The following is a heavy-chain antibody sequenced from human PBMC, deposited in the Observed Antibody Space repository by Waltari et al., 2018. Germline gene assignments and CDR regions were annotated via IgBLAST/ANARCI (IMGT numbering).Heavy chain of an antibody. CDR1: GFTFSSYA. D-gene: IGHD2-2*01. CDR2: ISGSGSST. CDR3: AKDHLVVVPAAPDYGMDV. V-gene: IGHV3-23*04. Sequence: EVQLVESGGGLVQPGGSLRLSCAASGFTFSSYAMSWVRQAPGKGLEWVSAISGSGSSTYYADSVKGRFTISRDNSKNTLYLQMNSLRAEDTAVYYCAKDHLVVVPAAPDYGMDVWGQGTTVTVSS. J-gene: IGHJ6*02.